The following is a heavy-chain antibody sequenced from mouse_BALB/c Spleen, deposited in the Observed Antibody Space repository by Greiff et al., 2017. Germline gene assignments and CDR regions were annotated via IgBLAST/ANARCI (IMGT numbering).Heavy chain of an antibody. CDR1: GFTFSSYT. V-gene: IGHV5-6-4*01. J-gene: IGHJ2*01. CDR3: TREGDGYDY. Sequence: EVKVIESGGGLVKPGGSLKLSWAASGFTFSSYTLSWVRQTPEKRLEWVATISSGGSYTYYPDSVKGRFTISRDNAKNTLYLQMSSLKSEDTAMYYCTREGDGYDYWGQGTTLTVSS. CDR2: ISSGGSYT. D-gene: IGHD2-3*01.